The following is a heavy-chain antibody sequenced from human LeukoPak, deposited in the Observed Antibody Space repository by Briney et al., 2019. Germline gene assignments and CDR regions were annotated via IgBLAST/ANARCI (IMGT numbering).Heavy chain of an antibody. Sequence: GGSLRLSCTASGFTFGDYAMSWVRQTPGKGLECVSTIRDTDGRTYYADSVEGRFTISRDNSTNTLYLQMNSLRAGDTAIYYCAKSGNTETVDYWGQGTLVTVSS. CDR3: AKSGNTETVDY. V-gene: IGHV3-23*01. CDR1: GFTFGDYA. J-gene: IGHJ4*02. CDR2: IRDTDGRT. D-gene: IGHD4-17*01.